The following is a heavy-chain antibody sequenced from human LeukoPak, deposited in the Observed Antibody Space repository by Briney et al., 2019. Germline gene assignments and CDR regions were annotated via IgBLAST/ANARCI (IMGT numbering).Heavy chain of an antibody. Sequence: RPGGSLRLSCAACGFTLSSYRMKWVRQAPGRGLEGVASISSSSSYIYYADSVKGRFTISRDNAKKSLYLQMNSLRAEDTAVYYCARDQLVRGVIAYGMDVWGQGTTVTVSS. D-gene: IGHD3-10*01. J-gene: IGHJ6*02. CDR2: ISSSSSYI. V-gene: IGHV3-21*01. CDR3: ARDQLVRGVIAYGMDV. CDR1: GFTLSSYR.